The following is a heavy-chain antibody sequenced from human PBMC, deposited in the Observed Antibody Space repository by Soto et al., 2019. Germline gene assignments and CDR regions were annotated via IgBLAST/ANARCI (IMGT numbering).Heavy chain of an antibody. J-gene: IGHJ4*02. CDR1: GGSISSSSYY. CDR2: IYYSGST. Sequence: KTSETLSLTCTVSGGSISSSSYYWGWIRQPPGKGLEWIGSIYYSGSTYYNPSLKSRVTISVDTSKNQFSLKLRSVTAADTAVYYCARQGFSDGYNIAPFDYWGQGTLVTVSS. D-gene: IGHD5-12*01. V-gene: IGHV4-39*01. CDR3: ARQGFSDGYNIAPFDY.